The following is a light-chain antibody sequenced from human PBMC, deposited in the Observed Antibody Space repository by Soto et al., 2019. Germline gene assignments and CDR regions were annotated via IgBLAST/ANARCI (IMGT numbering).Light chain of an antibody. V-gene: IGKV3-11*01. Sequence: EIVVTQSPVTLSLSPGERATLSCRAGQSVRTYLSCYQLKPVQAPRLLRYSASSRARGVPAGFSGSGSGTDFTLTISSLVHEEVAIYYCRQRYTLLPSPFGQGTILEIK. CDR3: RQRYTLLPSP. CDR1: QSVRTY. CDR2: SAS. J-gene: IGKJ5*01.